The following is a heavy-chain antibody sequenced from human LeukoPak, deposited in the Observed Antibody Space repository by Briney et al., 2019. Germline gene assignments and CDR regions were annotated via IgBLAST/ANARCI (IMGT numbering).Heavy chain of an antibody. CDR3: ARGVRRPGSGSYSIRYFDF. D-gene: IGHD3-10*01. CDR2: ITTTDDT. J-gene: IGHJ4*02. Sequence: PGGSLRLSCAASGFTFSSYDMHWVRQATGEGLEWVSTITTTDDTYYPDSVKGRFTISRENAKNSLYLQMNSLRAGDTAVYYCARGVRRPGSGSYSIRYFDFWGQGILVTVSS. V-gene: IGHV3-13*01. CDR1: GFTFSSYD.